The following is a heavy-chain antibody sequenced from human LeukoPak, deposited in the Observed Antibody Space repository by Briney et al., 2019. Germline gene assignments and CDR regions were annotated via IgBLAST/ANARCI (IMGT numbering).Heavy chain of an antibody. CDR1: GFTFSSYA. J-gene: IGHJ4*02. CDR2: IYASGENT. Sequence: GGSLRLSCAASGFTFSSYAMTWVRQAPGRGLEWVSGIYASGENTYYADSVKGRFTISRDNSKNTLYLQMNSLRGGDTAVYYCVRGLRELPYWGQGTLVTVSS. CDR3: VRGLRELPY. D-gene: IGHD1-7*01. V-gene: IGHV3-23*01.